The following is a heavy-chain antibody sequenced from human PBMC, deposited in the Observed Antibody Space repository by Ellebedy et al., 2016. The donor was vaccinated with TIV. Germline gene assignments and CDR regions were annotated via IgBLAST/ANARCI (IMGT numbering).Heavy chain of an antibody. D-gene: IGHD2-15*01. V-gene: IGHV3-21*06. CDR1: GFTFSSYR. CDR2: ISSGSASI. J-gene: IGHJ4*02. CDR3: ARGWSTPDS. Sequence: GESLKIPCAAPGFTFSSYRMNWVRQAPGQGLEWVSSISSGSASIYYADSVKGRFTISRDNAQNTLFLQMNSLRVEDTAVYYCARGWSTPDSWGQGTLVIVSS.